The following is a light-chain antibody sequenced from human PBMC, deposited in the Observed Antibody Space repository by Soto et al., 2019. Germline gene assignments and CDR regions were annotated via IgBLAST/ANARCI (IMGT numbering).Light chain of an antibody. CDR1: QSVNNNY. V-gene: IGKV3-20*01. Sequence: EIVLTQSPGTLSLSPGERATLSCRASQSVNNNYLAWYQQKPGQAPRLLIYGASSRATGIPERFSSSGSGTDFTLTISRLEPDDFAVYYCQQYGSSPWTFGQGTNVEIK. CDR3: QQYGSSPWT. J-gene: IGKJ1*01. CDR2: GAS.